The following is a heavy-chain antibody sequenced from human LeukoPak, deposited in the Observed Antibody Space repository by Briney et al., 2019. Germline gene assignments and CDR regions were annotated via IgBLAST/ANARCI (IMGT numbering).Heavy chain of an antibody. CDR3: AKEARYYYDSSGYSDY. CDR1: GSTFSSYG. Sequence: GGSLRLSCAASGSTFSSYGMHWVRQAPGKGLEWVAFIRYDGSNKYYADSVKGRFTISRDNSKNTLYLQMNSLRAEDTAVYYCAKEARYYYDSSGYSDYWGQGTLVTVSS. V-gene: IGHV3-30*02. D-gene: IGHD3-22*01. J-gene: IGHJ4*02. CDR2: IRYDGSNK.